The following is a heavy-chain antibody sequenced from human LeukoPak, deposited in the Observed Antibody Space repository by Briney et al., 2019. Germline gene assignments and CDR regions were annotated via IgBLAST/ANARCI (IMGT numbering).Heavy chain of an antibody. CDR3: VKGITNQMTTVTGNDY. CDR1: GFTFSSYA. V-gene: IGHV3-23*01. D-gene: IGHD4-11*01. Sequence: GGSLRLSCAASGFTFSSYAMSWVRQAAGKGLEWASAISGSGGSTYYAASVKGRFTISRDNSKNTLYLQMNSLRAEDTAVYYCVKGITNQMTTVTGNDYWGQGTLVTVSS. CDR2: ISGSGGST. J-gene: IGHJ4*02.